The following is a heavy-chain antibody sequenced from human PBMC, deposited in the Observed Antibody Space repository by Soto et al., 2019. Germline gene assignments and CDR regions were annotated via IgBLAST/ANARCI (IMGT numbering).Heavy chain of an antibody. Sequence: EVPLVESGGGLVKPGGSLRLSCAASGFTFTTYSMNWDRQAPGKGLEWVSSISSSSNYIYYADSVKGRFTISRDNAKNSLYLQMNSLRAEDTAVYYCARDSASYGSAFDIWGQGTMVTVSS. J-gene: IGHJ3*02. CDR2: ISSSSNYI. V-gene: IGHV3-21*01. D-gene: IGHD5-18*01. CDR3: ARDSASYGSAFDI. CDR1: GFTFTTYS.